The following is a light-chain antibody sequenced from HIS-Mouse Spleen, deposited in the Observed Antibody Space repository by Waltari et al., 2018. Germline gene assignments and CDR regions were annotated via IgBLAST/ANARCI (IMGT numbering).Light chain of an antibody. CDR2: EES. V-gene: IGLV3-10*01. J-gene: IGLJ2*01. CDR3: YSTDSSGNHRV. CDR1: ALPKKY. Sequence: SYELTQPPSVSVSPGQTARITCSGDALPKKYAYWYQQKSGQAPVLVIYEESKRPSGIPEGFSGSSSVTMATLTISGAQVEDEADYYCYSTDSSGNHRVFGGGTKLTVL.